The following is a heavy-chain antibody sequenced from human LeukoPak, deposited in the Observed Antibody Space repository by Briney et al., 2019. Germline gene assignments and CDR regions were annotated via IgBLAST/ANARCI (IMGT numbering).Heavy chain of an antibody. D-gene: IGHD3-22*01. V-gene: IGHV3-48*01. CDR2: IGVGSSSH. CDR3: AISSGDY. CDR1: GFTFNWHA. J-gene: IGHJ4*02. Sequence: WGSLRLSGAASGFTFNWHAMNWVRHGPGKGLEWVAYIGVGSSSHYYGDSVKGRFTISRDDAKNSVYLQMNSLRAEDTAVYYCAISSGDYWGQGTLVTVSS.